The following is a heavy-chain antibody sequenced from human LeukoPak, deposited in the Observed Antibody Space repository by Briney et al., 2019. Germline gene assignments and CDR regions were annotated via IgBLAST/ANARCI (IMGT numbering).Heavy chain of an antibody. Sequence: GSSVKVSCKASGGTFSSYAISWVRQAPGQGLEWMGGIIPIFSTANYAQKFQGRVTITADESTSTAYMELSSLRSEDTAVYYCARENNGGNSGYYYYGMDVWGQGTTVTVSS. J-gene: IGHJ6*02. D-gene: IGHD4-23*01. CDR2: IIPIFSTA. CDR3: ARENNGGNSGYYYYGMDV. CDR1: GGTFSSYA. V-gene: IGHV1-69*01.